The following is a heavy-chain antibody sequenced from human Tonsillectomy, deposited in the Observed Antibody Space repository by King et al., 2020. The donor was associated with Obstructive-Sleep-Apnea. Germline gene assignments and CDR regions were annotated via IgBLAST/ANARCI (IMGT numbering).Heavy chain of an antibody. CDR3: ARVVGTSSSFDYYGMDV. CDR1: GVTFSSYG. J-gene: IGHJ6*02. Sequence: QLVQSGGGVVQPGRSLRLSCAASGVTFSSYGMHWVRQAPGKGLEWVAVIWYDGSNNYYAVSVKGRFTISRGNSKNTLYLQMNSLRAEDTAVYYCARVVGTSSSFDYYGMDVWGQGTTVTVSS. CDR2: IWYDGSNN. V-gene: IGHV3-33*01. D-gene: IGHD2-15*01.